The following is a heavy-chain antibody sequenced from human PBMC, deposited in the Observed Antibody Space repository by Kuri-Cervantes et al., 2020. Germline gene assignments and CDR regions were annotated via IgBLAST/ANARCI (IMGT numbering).Heavy chain of an antibody. V-gene: IGHV4-38-2*01. D-gene: IGHD6-13*01. CDR3: ARIAAAGMYFDY. Sequence: SETLSLTCAISGYSISSAYYWGWIRQPPGKGLEWIGSIYQSGSAYYNPSLQSRVTISLDTSKNQFSLKLSSVTAADTAVYYCARIAAAGMYFDYWGQGTLVTVSS. CDR2: IYQSGSA. J-gene: IGHJ4*02. CDR1: GYSISSAYY.